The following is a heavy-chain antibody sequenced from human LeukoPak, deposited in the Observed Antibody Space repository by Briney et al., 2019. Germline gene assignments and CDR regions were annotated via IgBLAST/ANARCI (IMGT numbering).Heavy chain of an antibody. D-gene: IGHD4-17*01. V-gene: IGHV4-59*13. CDR2: IYSSGST. Sequence: SETLSLTCTVSGGSISSYYWSWIRQPPGKGLEWIGYIYSSGSTNYNPSLKSRVTISVATSKNQFSLKLSSVTAADTAVYYCARSLPPDVTTYYNYYYMDVWGQGTTVTVSS. J-gene: IGHJ6*02. CDR3: ARSLPPDVTTYYNYYYMDV. CDR1: GGSISSYY.